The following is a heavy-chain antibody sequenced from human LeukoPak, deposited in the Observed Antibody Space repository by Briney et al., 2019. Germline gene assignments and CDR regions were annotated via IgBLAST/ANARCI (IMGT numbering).Heavy chain of an antibody. CDR1: GYTFTNYG. CDR3: VRALAAGRFDY. CDR2: ISAYNGNT. D-gene: IGHD6-13*01. V-gene: IGHV1-18*04. J-gene: IGHJ4*02. Sequence: ASVKVSCKASGYTFTNYGISWVRQAPGQGLEWMAWISAYNGNTNYAPRLQGRVTMTTDASTSTAYMDLTNLRSDDTAVYYCVRALAAGRFDYWGQGTLVTVSS.